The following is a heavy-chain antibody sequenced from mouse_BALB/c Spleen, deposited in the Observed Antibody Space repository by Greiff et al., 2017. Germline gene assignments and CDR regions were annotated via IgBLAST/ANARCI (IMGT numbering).Heavy chain of an antibody. CDR1: GYTFTSYW. CDR3: TRGSTMITGWFAY. J-gene: IGHJ3*01. V-gene: IGHV1S22*01. Sequence: LKQPGSELVRPGASVKLSCKASGYTFTSYWMHWVKQRHGQGLEWIGNIYPGSGSTNYDEKFKSKGTLTVDTSSSTAYMHLSSLTSEDSAVYYCTRGSTMITGWFAYWGQGTLVTVSA. D-gene: IGHD2-4*01. CDR2: IYPGSGST.